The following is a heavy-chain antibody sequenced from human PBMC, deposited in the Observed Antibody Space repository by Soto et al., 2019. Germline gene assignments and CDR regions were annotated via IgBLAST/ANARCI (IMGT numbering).Heavy chain of an antibody. CDR2: IKQDGSEK. V-gene: IGHV3-7*01. CDR3: ARESSGPQYYYYYYYMDV. J-gene: IGHJ6*03. CDR1: GFTFSSYW. D-gene: IGHD3-10*01. Sequence: GGSLTLSCAASGFTFSSYWMSWVRQAPGKGLEWVANIKQDGSEKYYVDSVKGRFTISRDNAKNSLYLQMNSLRAEDTAVYYCARESSGPQYYYYYYYMDVWGKGTTVTVSS.